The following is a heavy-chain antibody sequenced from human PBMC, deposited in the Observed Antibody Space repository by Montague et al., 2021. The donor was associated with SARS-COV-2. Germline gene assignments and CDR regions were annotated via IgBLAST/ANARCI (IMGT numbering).Heavy chain of an antibody. CDR1: GFTVSRNY. Sequence: SLRLSCAASGFTVSRNYMDWVRQAPGKGLEWVSVIFGGGSTNYADYVKGRFTISRDISQNTLYLQMNSLRAEDMAVYYCAKGGTSYFYGMDVWGQGTTVAVSS. V-gene: IGHV3-66*01. CDR3: AKGGTSYFYGMDV. D-gene: IGHD1-26*01. CDR2: IFGGGST. J-gene: IGHJ6*02.